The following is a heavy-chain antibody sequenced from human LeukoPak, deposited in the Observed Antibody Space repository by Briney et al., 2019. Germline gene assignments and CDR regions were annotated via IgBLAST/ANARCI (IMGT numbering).Heavy chain of an antibody. CDR3: ASDYGDYGPFVY. D-gene: IGHD4-17*01. Sequence: SETLSLTCTVSGGSISSYYWSWIRQPPGKGLEWIGYIYYSGSTNYNPSRKNRVTISVDTSKNQFSLKLSSVTAADTAAYYCASDYGDYGPFVYWGQGTLVTVSS. CDR2: IYYSGST. J-gene: IGHJ4*02. V-gene: IGHV4-59*08. CDR1: GGSISSYY.